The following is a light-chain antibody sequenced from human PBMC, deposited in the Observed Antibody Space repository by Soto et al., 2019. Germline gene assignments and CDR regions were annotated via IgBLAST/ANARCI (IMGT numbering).Light chain of an antibody. J-gene: IGKJ5*01. CDR2: DAS. V-gene: IGKV3-11*01. Sequence: EIVLTQSPATLSLSPGERATLSCRASQTVRSYLAWYQQKAGQAPRLLVYDASDRATGIPARFSGSGSGTDFTLPISSLEPDDFSVYYCQQRRTFGQVTRLEIK. CDR1: QTVRSY. CDR3: QQRRT.